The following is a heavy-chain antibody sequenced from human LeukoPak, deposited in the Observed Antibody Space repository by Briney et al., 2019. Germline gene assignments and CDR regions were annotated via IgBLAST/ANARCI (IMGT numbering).Heavy chain of an antibody. CDR3: ARENPRGEPAAHGDFGY. J-gene: IGHJ4*02. V-gene: IGHV4-31*03. D-gene: IGHD2-2*01. CDR1: GGSISSGGYY. Sequence: TPSQTLSLTCTVSGGSISSGGYYWSWIRQHPGKGLEWIGYIYYSGSTYYNPSLKSRVTISVDTSKNQFSLKLSSVTAADTAVYYCARENPRGEPAAHGDFGYWGQGTLVTVSS. CDR2: IYYSGST.